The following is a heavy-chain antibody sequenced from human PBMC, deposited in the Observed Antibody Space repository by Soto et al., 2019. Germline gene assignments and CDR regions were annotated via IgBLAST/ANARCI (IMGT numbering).Heavy chain of an antibody. CDR3: ASNPYGDYFFNY. CDR1: GYTFTSYY. D-gene: IGHD4-17*01. CDR2: INPSGGST. J-gene: IGHJ4*02. Sequence: QVQLVQSGAEVKKPGASVKVSCKASGYTFTSYYMHWVRQAPGQGLEWMGIINPSGGSTSYAQKFQGRVTMTRDTSTSTVYMELSSLISEDTAVYYCASNPYGDYFFNYWGQGTLVTVSS. V-gene: IGHV1-46*03.